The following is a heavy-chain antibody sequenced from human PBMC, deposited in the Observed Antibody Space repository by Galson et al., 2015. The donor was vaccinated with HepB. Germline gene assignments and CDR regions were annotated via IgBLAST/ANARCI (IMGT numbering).Heavy chain of an antibody. J-gene: IGHJ4*02. V-gene: IGHV3-23*01. D-gene: IGHD5-24*01. CDR3: AKAQGQATKGGIDY. CDR1: GFTVSSNY. Sequence: SLRLSCAASGFTVSSNYMTWVRQAPGKGLEWVSAISGSGGSTYYADSVKGRFSISKDNPKDTLYLQMNSLRAEDTAVYYCAKAQGQATKGGIDYWGQGTLVTVSS. CDR2: ISGSGGST.